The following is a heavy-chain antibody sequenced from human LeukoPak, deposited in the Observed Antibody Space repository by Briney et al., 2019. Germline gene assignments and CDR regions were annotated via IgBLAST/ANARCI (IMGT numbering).Heavy chain of an antibody. CDR1: GGSFSSGAYY. V-gene: IGHV4-31*03. CDR3: ARDSGYDSSGFYYGGFDP. D-gene: IGHD3-22*01. Sequence: SQTPSLTCSVSGGSFSSGAYYWSWIRQLPGKGLEWIGYIHYSGSPYYNPSLKSRVSISVDTSKNQSSLKLSSVTAADTAVYYCARDSGYDSSGFYYGGFDPWGQGTLVTVSS. J-gene: IGHJ5*02. CDR2: IHYSGSP.